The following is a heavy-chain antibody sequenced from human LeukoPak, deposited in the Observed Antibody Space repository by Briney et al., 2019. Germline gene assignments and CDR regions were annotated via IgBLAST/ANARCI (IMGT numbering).Heavy chain of an antibody. D-gene: IGHD3-3*01. CDR2: IYHSGST. J-gene: IGHJ5*02. V-gene: IGHV4-38-2*01. CDR1: GYSISSGYY. Sequence: SETLPLTCAVSGYSISSGYYWGWIRQPPGKGLEWIGSIYHSGSTYYNPSLKSRVTISVDTSKNQFSLKLSSVTAADTAVYYCARNVLRFLEWFPNWFDPWGQGTLVTVSS. CDR3: ARNVLRFLEWFPNWFDP.